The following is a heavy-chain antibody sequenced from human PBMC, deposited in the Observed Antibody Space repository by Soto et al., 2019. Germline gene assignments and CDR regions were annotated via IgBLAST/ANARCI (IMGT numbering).Heavy chain of an antibody. J-gene: IGHJ3*02. D-gene: IGHD6-19*01. CDR1: GGTFSSYT. CDR2: IIPILGIA. V-gene: IGHV1-69*02. Sequence: QVQLVQSGAEVQKPGSSVKVSCKASGGTFSSYTISWVRQAPGQGLEWMGRIIPILGIANYAQKFQGRVTITADKSTSTAYMELSSLRSEDTAVYYCARGPSSGWGAFDIWGQGTMVTVSS. CDR3: ARGPSSGWGAFDI.